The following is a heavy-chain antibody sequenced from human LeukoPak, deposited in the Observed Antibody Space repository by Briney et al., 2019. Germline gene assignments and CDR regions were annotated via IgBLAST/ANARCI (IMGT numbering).Heavy chain of an antibody. CDR2: SIPILGIA. CDR3: AGDGRIHGSWNFDY. V-gene: IGHV1-69*04. Sequence: SVTVSFKSSVCTFSSYVISWVRQPPGQGLEWMGRSIPILGIANYAQKFQGRVTTTADKTTSTAYMELSSLRSEDTAVYYCAGDGRIHGSWNFDYWGQGTLVTVSS. D-gene: IGHD3-10*01. CDR1: VCTFSSYV. J-gene: IGHJ4*02.